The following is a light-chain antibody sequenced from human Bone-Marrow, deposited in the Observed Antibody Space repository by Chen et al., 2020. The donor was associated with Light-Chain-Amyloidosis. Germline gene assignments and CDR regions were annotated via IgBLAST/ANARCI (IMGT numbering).Light chain of an antibody. J-gene: IGLJ2*01. V-gene: IGLV3-25*03. CDR2: RDT. CDR3: QSADSSGTYEVI. Sequence: SYELTQPPSVSVSPGQTARITCSGDDLPTKYAYWYQQKPGQAPVLVIHRDTERPSGISERFSGSSSGTTATLTISGVQAEDEADYHGQSADSSGTYEVIFCGGTKLTVL. CDR1: DLPTKY.